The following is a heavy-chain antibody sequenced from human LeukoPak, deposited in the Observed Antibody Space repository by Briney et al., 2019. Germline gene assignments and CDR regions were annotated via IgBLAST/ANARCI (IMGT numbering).Heavy chain of an antibody. CDR1: GFTFSNAW. V-gene: IGHV3-15*01. CDR3: TTLLFLQDPYYFDY. CDR2: IKSKTDGGTT. J-gene: IGHJ4*02. D-gene: IGHD3-10*01. Sequence: GMSLRLSCAASGFTFSNAWMSWVRQAPGKGLEWVGRIKSKTDGGTTDYAAPVKGRFTISRDDSKNTLYLQMNSLKTEDTAVYYCTTLLFLQDPYYFDYWGQGTLVTVSS.